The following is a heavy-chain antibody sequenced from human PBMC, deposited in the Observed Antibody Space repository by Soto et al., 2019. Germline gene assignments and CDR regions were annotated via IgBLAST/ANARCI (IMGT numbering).Heavy chain of an antibody. V-gene: IGHV4-59*01. J-gene: IGHJ5*02. CDR3: ARVLELRLNWFDP. Sequence: SETLSLTCTVSVGSISSYYWSWIRQPPGQGLEWIGYIYYSGSTNYNPSLKSRVTISVDTSKNQFSLKLSSVTAADTAMYYCARVLELRLNWFDPWGQGTLVTVSS. CDR1: VGSISSYY. CDR2: IYYSGST. D-gene: IGHD1-7*01.